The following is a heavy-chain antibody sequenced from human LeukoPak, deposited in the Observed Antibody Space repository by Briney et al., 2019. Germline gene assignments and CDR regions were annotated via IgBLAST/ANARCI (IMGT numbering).Heavy chain of an antibody. CDR1: GFTFSSYA. CDR2: ISYDGSNK. D-gene: IGHD2-15*01. J-gene: IGHJ4*02. V-gene: IGHV3-30*04. CDR3: ARDTRSYLDY. Sequence: GGSLRLSCAASGFTFSSYAMHWVRQAPGKGLEWVAVISYDGSNKYYADSVKGRFTISRDNSKNTLYLQMNSLRAKDTAVYYCARDTRSYLDYWGQGTLVTVSS.